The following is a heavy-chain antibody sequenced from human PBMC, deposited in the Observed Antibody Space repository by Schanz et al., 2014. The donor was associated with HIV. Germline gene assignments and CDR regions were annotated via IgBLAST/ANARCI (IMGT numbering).Heavy chain of an antibody. CDR3: ARDRGSISWMGRAFDI. Sequence: QVQLVQSGAEVKKPGASVKVSCKTSGYTFTGYFMHWVRQAPGQGLEWMGWINPNSGGTNYAQKFQGRVTISRDTSISTAYMEVSRLRSDDTAVYYCARDRGSISWMGRAFDIWGQGTMVTVSS. J-gene: IGHJ3*02. CDR1: GYTFTGYF. D-gene: IGHD2-2*01. CDR2: INPNSGGT. V-gene: IGHV1-2*02.